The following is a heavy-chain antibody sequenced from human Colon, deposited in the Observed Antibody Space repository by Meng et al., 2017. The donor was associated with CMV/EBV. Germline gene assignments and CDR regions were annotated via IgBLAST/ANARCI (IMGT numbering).Heavy chain of an antibody. D-gene: IGHD6-13*01. V-gene: IGHV3-53*01. CDR1: GFTFSSNY. CDR2: IYCGGST. Sequence: GGSLRLSCAASGFTFSSNYMSWVRQAPGKGLEWVSVIYCGGSTYYADSVKGRFTISRDNTKNTLYLQMNSLRAEDTAVYYCARTPSEGCSWYHYYYYYGMDVWGQGTTVTVSS. J-gene: IGHJ6*02. CDR3: ARTPSEGCSWYHYYYYYGMDV.